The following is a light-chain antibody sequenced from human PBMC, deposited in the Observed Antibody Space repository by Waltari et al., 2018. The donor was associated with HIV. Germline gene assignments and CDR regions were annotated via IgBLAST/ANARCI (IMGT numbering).Light chain of an antibody. CDR1: RNDIGTYKY. J-gene: IGLJ2*01. Sequence: QSALTQPASVSGSPGQSITISCTGSRNDIGTYKYVSWYQKHPGKAPKVLIYEVTNRPSGVSDRFSGSKSGNTASLVISGLQTDDEADYYCSSYTSSTTVIFGGGTKLTVL. CDR3: SSYTSSTTVI. CDR2: EVT. V-gene: IGLV2-14*01.